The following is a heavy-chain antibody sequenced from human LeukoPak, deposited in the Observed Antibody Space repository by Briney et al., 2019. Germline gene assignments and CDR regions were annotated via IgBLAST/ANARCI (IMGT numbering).Heavy chain of an antibody. J-gene: IGHJ5*02. CDR1: GFTFSGYW. CDR2: VATGGTGP. Sequence: PGGSLRLSCAASGFTFSGYWMHWVRQAPGKGLVWVSRVATGGTGPSYADSVKGRFTISRDNAKNTLYLQMNSLSAEDTAVYFCARDMGPYGGSPAASWGQGTLVTVSS. V-gene: IGHV3-74*01. D-gene: IGHD4-23*01. CDR3: ARDMGPYGGSPAAS.